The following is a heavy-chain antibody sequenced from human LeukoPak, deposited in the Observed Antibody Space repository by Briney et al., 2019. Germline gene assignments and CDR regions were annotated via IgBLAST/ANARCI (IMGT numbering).Heavy chain of an antibody. CDR3: AIIAAAGTRFDY. D-gene: IGHD6-13*01. CDR1: GYTFTSYD. CDR2: MNPNSGNT. Sequence: HWASVKVSCKASGYTFTSYDINWVRQATGQGLEWMGWMNPNSGNTGYAQKFQGRVTITRNTSISTAYMALSSLRSEDTAVYYCAIIAAAGTRFDYWGQGTLVTVSS. V-gene: IGHV1-8*03. J-gene: IGHJ4*02.